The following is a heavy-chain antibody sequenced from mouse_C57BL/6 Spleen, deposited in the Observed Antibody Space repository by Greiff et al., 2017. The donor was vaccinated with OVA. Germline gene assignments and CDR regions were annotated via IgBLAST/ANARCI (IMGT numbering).Heavy chain of an antibody. CDR2: ISDGGSYT. D-gene: IGHD1-1*01. CDR1: GFTFSSYA. J-gene: IGHJ2*01. Sequence: EVKLVESGGGLVKPGGSLKLSCAASGFTFSSYAMSWVRQTPEKRLEWVATISDGGSYTYYPDNVKGRFTISRDNAKNNLYLQMSHLKSEDTAMYYCARGVYYGSSPFDYWGQGTTLTVSS. V-gene: IGHV5-4*03. CDR3: ARGVYYGSSPFDY.